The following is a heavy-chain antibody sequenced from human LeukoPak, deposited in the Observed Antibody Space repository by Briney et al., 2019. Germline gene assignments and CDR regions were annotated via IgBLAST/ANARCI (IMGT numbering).Heavy chain of an antibody. J-gene: IGHJ3*02. V-gene: IGHV4-34*01. Sequence: PSETLSLTCAVYGGSFSGYYWSWIRQPPGKGLEWIGEINHSGSTNYNPSLKSRVTISVDTSKNQFSLKLSSVTAADTAVYYCAIESMADAFDIWGQGTMVTVSS. CDR3: AIESMADAFDI. CDR1: GGSFSGYY. D-gene: IGHD2/OR15-2a*01. CDR2: INHSGST.